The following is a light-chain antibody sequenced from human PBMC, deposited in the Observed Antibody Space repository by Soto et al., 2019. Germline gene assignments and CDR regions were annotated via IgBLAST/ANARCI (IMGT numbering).Light chain of an antibody. CDR2: MAS. V-gene: IGKV1-5*03. Sequence: DIQMTQSPSTLSASVGDSVTITCRASESITTWLAWYQQKPGKAPNLLIYMASNLETGVPSRFSGSGSGTEFTLTISSLQPDDVATYYCQQYKTYSPYTFGQGTKLEIK. J-gene: IGKJ2*01. CDR3: QQYKTYSPYT. CDR1: ESITTW.